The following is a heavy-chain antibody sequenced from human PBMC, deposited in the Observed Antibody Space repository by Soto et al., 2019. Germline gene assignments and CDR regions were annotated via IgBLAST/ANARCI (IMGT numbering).Heavy chain of an antibody. CDR1: GITFNTYA. CDR3: ATRYYNFWSGYLN. Sequence: EVQLMESGGGLVQPGGSLRLSCVVSGITFNTYAMTWVRQAPGKGLEWVSSISDSGHATYYTDSVKGRFTISRDNSKNTLYLQRNSLSADDTAIYYCATRYYNFWSGYLNWGQGTLVSVSS. CDR2: ISDSGHAT. J-gene: IGHJ4*02. V-gene: IGHV3-23*01. D-gene: IGHD3-3*01.